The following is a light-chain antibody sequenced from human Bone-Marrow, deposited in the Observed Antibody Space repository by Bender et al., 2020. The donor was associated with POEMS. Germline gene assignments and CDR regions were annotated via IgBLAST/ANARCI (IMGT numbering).Light chain of an antibody. J-gene: IGLJ3*02. V-gene: IGLV2-11*01. CDR3: AVWDDSLNGWV. CDR2: DVS. Sequence: QSALTQPASVSGSPGQSITISCTGSSSDVGGSKFVSWHQQHPGKAPKVILYDVSKRTSGVPDRFSGSKSGNTASLTISGLQSEDEADYYCAVWDDSLNGWVFGGGTKLTVL. CDR1: SSDVGGSKF.